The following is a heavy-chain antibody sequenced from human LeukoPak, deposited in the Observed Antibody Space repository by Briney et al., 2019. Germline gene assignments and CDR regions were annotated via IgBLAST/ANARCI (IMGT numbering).Heavy chain of an antibody. CDR2: INHSGST. CDR1: GGSFSGYY. CDR3: ARKGRFLEWLFSSYYMDV. V-gene: IGHV4-34*01. D-gene: IGHD3-3*01. Sequence: PSETLSLTCAVYGGSFSGYYWGWIRQPPGKGLEWIGEINHSGSTNYNPSLKSRVTISVDTSKNQFSLKLSSVTAADTAVYYCARKGRFLEWLFSSYYMDVWGKGTTVTVSS. J-gene: IGHJ6*03.